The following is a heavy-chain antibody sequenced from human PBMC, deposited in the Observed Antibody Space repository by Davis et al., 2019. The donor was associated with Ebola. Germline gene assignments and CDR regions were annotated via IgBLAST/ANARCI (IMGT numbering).Heavy chain of an antibody. D-gene: IGHD5-18*01. J-gene: IGHJ4*02. CDR1: GYTFTGYY. CDR2: INPNSGGT. CDR3: AKIKLHTAMVTGFDY. Sequence: AASVKVSCKASGYTFTGYYMHWVRQAPGQGLEWMGRINPNSGGTNYAQKFQGRVTMTRDTSISTAYMELSRLRSDDTAVYYCAKIKLHTAMVTGFDYWGQGTLVTVSS. V-gene: IGHV1-2*06.